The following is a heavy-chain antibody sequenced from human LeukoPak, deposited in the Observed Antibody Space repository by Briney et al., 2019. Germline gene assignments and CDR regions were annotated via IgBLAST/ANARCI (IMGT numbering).Heavy chain of an antibody. D-gene: IGHD1-26*01. CDR1: GASISGSGFY. CDR2: IYYSGST. CDR3: ARESYVGHWFDP. Sequence: NPSETLSLTCTVSGASISGSGFYWGWIRQPPGKGLEWIGNIYYSGSTYYNPSLKSRVTISVDTSKNQFSLKLSSVTAADTAVYYCARESYVGHWFDPWGQGTLVTVSS. V-gene: IGHV4-39*07. J-gene: IGHJ5*02.